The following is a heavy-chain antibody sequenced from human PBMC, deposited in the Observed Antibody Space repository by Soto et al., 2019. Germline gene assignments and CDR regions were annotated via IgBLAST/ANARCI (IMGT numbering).Heavy chain of an antibody. V-gene: IGHV4-34*01. CDR3: AATVFGEYSHYALDV. CDR2: INHSGST. Sequence: SETLSLTCAVYGWSFSGYYWSWIRQPPGKGLEWIGEINHSGSTNYNPSLKSRVTISVDTSKNRISLSLNSVTAADTAVYYCAATVFGEYSHYALDVWGQGTTVTVSS. D-gene: IGHD3-3*01. J-gene: IGHJ6*02. CDR1: GWSFSGYY.